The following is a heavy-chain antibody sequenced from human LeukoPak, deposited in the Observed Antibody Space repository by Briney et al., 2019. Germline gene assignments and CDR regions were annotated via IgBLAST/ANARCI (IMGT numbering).Heavy chain of an antibody. Sequence: EGSLRLSCAASGFTFSTYWMNWVRQAPGKGLEWVSYISSSSSTIYYADFVRGRFTISRDNAENSLYLQMTSLRAEDTALYYCATAKMDYWGQGTLVTVSS. CDR2: ISSSSSTI. D-gene: IGHD5-24*01. J-gene: IGHJ4*02. CDR1: GFTFSTYW. V-gene: IGHV3-48*01. CDR3: ATAKMDY.